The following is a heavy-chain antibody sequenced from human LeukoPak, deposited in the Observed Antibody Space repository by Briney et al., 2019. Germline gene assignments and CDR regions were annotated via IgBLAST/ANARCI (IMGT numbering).Heavy chain of an antibody. Sequence: GASVKVSCKISEYSLSDLSIHWVREAPGEGLEWMGGFDSENNKMVYSQKFQGRVTMTEDTSADTAYMELTSLRSEDTAVYFCATDRVYRSSGRSWGLFDYWGQGIVVIVSS. CDR1: EYSLSDLS. J-gene: IGHJ4*02. CDR3: ATDRVYRSSGRSWGLFDY. V-gene: IGHV1-24*01. CDR2: FDSENNKM. D-gene: IGHD6-19*01.